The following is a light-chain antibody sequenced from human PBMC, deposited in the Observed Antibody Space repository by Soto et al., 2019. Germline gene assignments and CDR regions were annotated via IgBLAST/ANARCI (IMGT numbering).Light chain of an antibody. CDR2: DDN. CDR1: SGSIASNY. CDR3: QSYDKNINVI. Sequence: NFMLTQPHSVSESPGKTVTISCTRSSGSIASNYVQWYRQRPGSAPITVIYDDNQRPSGVPVRFSGSIDRSSNSASLTISGLKTEDEADYFCQSYDKNINVIFGGGTKLTV. V-gene: IGLV6-57*04. J-gene: IGLJ2*01.